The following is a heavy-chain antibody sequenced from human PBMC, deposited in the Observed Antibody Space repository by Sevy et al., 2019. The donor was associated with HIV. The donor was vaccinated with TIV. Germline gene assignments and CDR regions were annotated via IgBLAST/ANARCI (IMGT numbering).Heavy chain of an antibody. CDR3: AREGRYCSSTSCYDDYYYGMDV. D-gene: IGHD2-2*01. CDR1: GFTFSSYS. J-gene: IGHJ6*02. V-gene: IGHV3-21*01. CDR2: ISSSSSYI. Sequence: GGSLRLSCAASGFTFSSYSMNWVRQAPGKGLEWVSSISSSSSYIYYADSVKGRFTISRDNAKNSLYLQMNSLRAEDTAGYYCAREGRYCSSTSCYDDYYYGMDVWGQGTTVTVSS.